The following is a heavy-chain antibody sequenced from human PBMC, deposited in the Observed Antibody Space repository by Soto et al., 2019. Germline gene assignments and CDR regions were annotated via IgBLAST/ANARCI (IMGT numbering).Heavy chain of an antibody. V-gene: IGHV4-39*01. CDR3: ARQGYSFPVVRFDP. D-gene: IGHD5-18*01. CDR1: GGSISSSSYY. CDR2: IYYSGST. J-gene: IGHJ5*02. Sequence: SETLSLTCTVSGGSISSSSYYWGWIRQPPGKGLEWIGSIYYSGSTYYNPSLKSRVTISVDTSKNQFSLKLSSVTAADTAVYYCARQGYSFPVVRFDPWGQGTLVTVSS.